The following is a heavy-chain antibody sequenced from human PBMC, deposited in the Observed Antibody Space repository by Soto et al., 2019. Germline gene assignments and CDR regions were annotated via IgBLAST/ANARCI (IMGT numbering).Heavy chain of an antibody. CDR3: ARMASSGSLNWFDP. Sequence: ASVKVSCKASGYTFTNYEINWVRQASGQGLEWMGWMNPGSDNTDYAHKFQGRVTMTRNISIGTAYMELSRLGSDDTAIYYCARMASSGSLNWFDPWGQGTLVTVSS. V-gene: IGHV1-8*01. CDR2: MNPGSDNT. D-gene: IGHD3-10*01. CDR1: GYTFTNYE. J-gene: IGHJ5*02.